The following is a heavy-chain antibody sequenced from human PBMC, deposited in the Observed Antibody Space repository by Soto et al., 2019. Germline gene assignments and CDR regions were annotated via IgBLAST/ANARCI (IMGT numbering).Heavy chain of an antibody. J-gene: IGHJ4*02. CDR1: GFTFDDYA. D-gene: IGHD1-1*01. V-gene: IGHV3-9*01. Sequence: GGSLRLSCAASGFTFDDYAMHWVRQAPGKGLEWVSGISWNSGSIGYADSVKGRFTISRDNAKNSLYLQMNSLRAEDTALYYCAKDIHRIGELEPEFDYWGQGTLVTVSS. CDR2: ISWNSGSI. CDR3: AKDIHRIGELEPEFDY.